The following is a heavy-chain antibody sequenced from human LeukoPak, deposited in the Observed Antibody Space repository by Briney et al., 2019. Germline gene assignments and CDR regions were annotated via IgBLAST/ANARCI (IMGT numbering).Heavy chain of an antibody. CDR1: GGSISSSSYY. Sequence: PSETLSLTCTVSGGSISSSSYYWGWIRQPPGKGLEWIGSIYYSGSTYYNPSLKSRVTISVDTSKNQFSLKLSSVTAADTAVYYCARGIPGSGSYSASFNWFDPWGQGTLVTVSS. J-gene: IGHJ5*02. D-gene: IGHD3-10*01. V-gene: IGHV4-39*01. CDR2: IYYSGST. CDR3: ARGIPGSGSYSASFNWFDP.